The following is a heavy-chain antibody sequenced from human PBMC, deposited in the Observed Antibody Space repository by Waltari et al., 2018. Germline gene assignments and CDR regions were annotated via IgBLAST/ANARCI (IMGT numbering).Heavy chain of an antibody. Sequence: EVQLVESGGGLVQPGGSLSLSCAASGFTFSSYEMNWVRQAPGKGLEWVSYISSSGSTIYYADSVKGRFTISRDNAKNSLYLQMNSLRAEDTAVYYCASHYYDLDYWGQGTLVTVSS. CDR1: GFTFSSYE. J-gene: IGHJ4*02. CDR2: ISSSGSTI. V-gene: IGHV3-48*03. CDR3: ASHYYDLDY. D-gene: IGHD3-3*01.